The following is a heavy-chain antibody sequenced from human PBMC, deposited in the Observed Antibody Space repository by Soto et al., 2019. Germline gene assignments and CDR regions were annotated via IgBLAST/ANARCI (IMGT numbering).Heavy chain of an antibody. CDR1: GGTFSSYS. CDR2: IIPIFGTA. V-gene: IGHV1-69*01. D-gene: IGHD1-26*01. J-gene: IGHJ4*02. CDR3: ARDGGRHSVGIDY. Sequence: QVQLVQSGAEVKKPGSSVKVSCKASGGTFSSYSINWVRQAPGQGLEWMGEIIPIFGTANYAQKFQGRVTITADESTSTAYMELSSLRSVDTAVYYCARDGGRHSVGIDYWGQGTLVTVSS.